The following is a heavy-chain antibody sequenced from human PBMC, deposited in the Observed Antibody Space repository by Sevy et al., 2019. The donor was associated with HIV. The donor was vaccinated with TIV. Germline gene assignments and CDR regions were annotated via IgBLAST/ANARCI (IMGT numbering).Heavy chain of an antibody. J-gene: IGHJ5*02. CDR3: ARQSVYDFWSGYRRYNWFDP. CDR2: IYPGDSDT. V-gene: IGHV5-51*01. Sequence: GESLKISCKGSGYSFTSYWIGWVRQMPGKGLEWMGIIYPGDSDTRYSPSFQGQVTISAEKSISTAYLQWSSLKAPDTAMYSCARQSVYDFWSGYRRYNWFDPWGQGTLVTVSS. CDR1: GYSFTSYW. D-gene: IGHD3-3*01.